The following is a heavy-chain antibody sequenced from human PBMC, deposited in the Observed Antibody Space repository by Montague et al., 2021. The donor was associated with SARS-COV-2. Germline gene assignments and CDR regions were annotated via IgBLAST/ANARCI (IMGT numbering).Heavy chain of an antibody. Sequence: QSGAKVKKPGESLKISCNGSGYSFTKYWIGWVRQMPGKGLEWMGIIYPGDSDSRYSPSFQGQVTISADKSISTAYLQWSSLKASDTAMYYCARRGFDTSGYYSYFDYWGQGTLVTVSS. CDR1: GYSFTKYW. CDR2: IYPGDSDS. J-gene: IGHJ4*02. CDR3: ARRGFDTSGYYSYFDY. D-gene: IGHD3-22*01. V-gene: IGHV5-51*01.